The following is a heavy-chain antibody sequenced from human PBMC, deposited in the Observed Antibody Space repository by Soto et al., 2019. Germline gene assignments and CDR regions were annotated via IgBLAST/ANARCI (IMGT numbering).Heavy chain of an antibody. J-gene: IGHJ4*02. CDR2: IYYSGRT. Sequence: SETLSLTCTVSGGSISSYYWSWIRQPPGKGLEWIGYIYYSGRTNYNPSLKSRVTISVDTSKNQFSLKLSSVTAADTAVYYCAREFENSFDYWGQGTLVTVSS. CDR1: GGSISSYY. CDR3: AREFENSFDY. V-gene: IGHV4-59*01.